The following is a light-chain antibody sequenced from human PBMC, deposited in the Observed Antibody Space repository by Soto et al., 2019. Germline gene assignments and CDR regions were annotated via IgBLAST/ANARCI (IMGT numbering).Light chain of an antibody. CDR2: DAS. J-gene: IGKJ4*01. CDR1: QSVSSY. V-gene: IGKV3-11*01. CDR3: QQRSNWPLT. Sequence: EIVLTQSPATLSLSPGDRATLSCRASQSVSSYLAWYQQKPGQAPRLLIYDASKRATGIPARFSGGGSGTDFTLTISSLEPEDFAIYYCQQRSNWPLTFGGGTKVEIK.